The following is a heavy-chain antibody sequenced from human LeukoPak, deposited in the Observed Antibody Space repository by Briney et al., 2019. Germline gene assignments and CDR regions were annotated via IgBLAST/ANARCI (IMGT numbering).Heavy chain of an antibody. J-gene: IGHJ4*02. CDR1: RFSFRSYT. CDR2: ISHDGSNT. V-gene: IGHV3-30*04. D-gene: IGHD5-12*01. CDR3: ARGPSGYHNT. Sequence: GGSLRLSCAASRFSFRSYTMHWVRQAPGEGLEWVAVISHDGSNTDYADSVQGRFIISRDNSKNTLFLQMNSLRGEDTAVYYCARGPSGYHNTGGQGTLVTVSS.